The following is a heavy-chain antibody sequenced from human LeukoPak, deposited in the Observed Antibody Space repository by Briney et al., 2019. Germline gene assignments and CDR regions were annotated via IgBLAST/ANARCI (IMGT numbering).Heavy chain of an antibody. V-gene: IGHV4-34*01. Sequence: SETLSLTCAVYGGSFSGYYWIWIRQPPGKGLEWIGEINHSGSTNYNPSLKSRVTISVDTSKNQFSLKLSSVTAADTAVYYCARPAVLMDVWGQGTTVTVSS. CDR1: GGSFSGYY. CDR3: ARPAVLMDV. J-gene: IGHJ6*02. D-gene: IGHD6-6*01. CDR2: INHSGST.